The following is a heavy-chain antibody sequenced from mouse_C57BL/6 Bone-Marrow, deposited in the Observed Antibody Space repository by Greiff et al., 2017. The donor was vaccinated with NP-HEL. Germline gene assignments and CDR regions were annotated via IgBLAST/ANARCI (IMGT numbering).Heavy chain of an antibody. D-gene: IGHD1-1*01. J-gene: IGHJ1*03. Sequence: VQLQQSGPELVKPGASVKISCKASGYTFTDYYMNWVKQSHGKSLEWIGDINPNNGGTSYNQKFKGKATLTVDKSSSTAYMELRSLTSEDSAVYYCARVTVVGRDYWYFDVWGTGTTVTVSS. V-gene: IGHV1-26*01. CDR1: GYTFTDYY. CDR3: ARVTVVGRDYWYFDV. CDR2: INPNNGGT.